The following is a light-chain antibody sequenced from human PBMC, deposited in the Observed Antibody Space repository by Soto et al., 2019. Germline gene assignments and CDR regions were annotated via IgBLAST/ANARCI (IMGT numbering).Light chain of an antibody. V-gene: IGKV3-15*01. Sequence: EIVVTQSPATLSVSPGERATLSCRASQSVSGNLAWYQQKPGQAPRLLIYGVSTRATDIPARFSGSGSGTEFTLTISSLHSEDFAVYYCQQYNTWPLTFGGGTKVEIK. CDR2: GVS. CDR3: QQYNTWPLT. CDR1: QSVSGN. J-gene: IGKJ4*01.